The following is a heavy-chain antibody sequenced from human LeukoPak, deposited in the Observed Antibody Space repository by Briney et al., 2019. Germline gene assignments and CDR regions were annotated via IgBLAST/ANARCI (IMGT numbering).Heavy chain of an antibody. CDR1: GGSISSYY. Sequence: SETLSLTCTVSGGSISSYYWSWLRQPPGKGLEWIGYIYYSGSTNYNPSLKSRVTISVDTSKNQFSLKLSSVTAADTAVYYCARVKDGCNSYYYYYMAVRGKGTTVTVSS. D-gene: IGHD5-24*01. CDR2: IYYSGST. CDR3: ARVKDGCNSYYYYYMAV. V-gene: IGHV4-59*01. J-gene: IGHJ6*03.